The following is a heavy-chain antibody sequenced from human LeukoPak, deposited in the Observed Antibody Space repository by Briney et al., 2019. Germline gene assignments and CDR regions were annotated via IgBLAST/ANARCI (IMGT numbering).Heavy chain of an antibody. CDR1: GGSFSGYY. CDR2: INHSGST. J-gene: IGHJ5*02. V-gene: IGHV4-34*01. D-gene: IGHD1-1*01. Sequence: SETLSLTCAVYGGSFSGYYWSWIRQPPGKGLEWIGEINHSGSTNHNPSLKSRVTISVDTSKNQFSLKLSSVTAADTAVYYCARGRAYNWNWFDPWGQGTLVTVSS. CDR3: ARGRAYNWNWFDP.